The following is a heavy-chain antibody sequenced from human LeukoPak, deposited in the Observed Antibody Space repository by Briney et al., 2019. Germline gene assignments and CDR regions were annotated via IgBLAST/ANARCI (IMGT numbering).Heavy chain of an antibody. D-gene: IGHD3-10*01. Sequence: GASVKVSCKASGGTFSSYAISWVRQAPGQGLEWMGGIIPIFGTANYAQKLQGRVTITTGESTSTAYMELSSLRSEDTAVYYCARWGTMVRGPSSYWMDVWGKGTTVTVSS. CDR3: ARWGTMVRGPSSYWMDV. CDR1: GGTFSSYA. J-gene: IGHJ6*04. CDR2: IIPIFGTA. V-gene: IGHV1-69*05.